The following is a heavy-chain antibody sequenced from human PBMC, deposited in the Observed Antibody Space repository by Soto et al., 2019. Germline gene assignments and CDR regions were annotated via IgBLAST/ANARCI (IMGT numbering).Heavy chain of an antibody. CDR2: SRNKDHSYSR. CDR3: VRGHWSFDY. CDR1: GFTLSDHY. J-gene: IGHJ4*02. V-gene: IGHV3-72*01. Sequence: EVHLVESGGGLVQPGGSLRLSCAASGFTLSDHYMDWVRQAPGKGLEWVARSRNKDHSYSREYAASVKGRFTISRDDSKNSLYLQMSSMKAEATAVYYCVRGHWSFDYWGQGTVVTVSS. D-gene: IGHD2-8*02.